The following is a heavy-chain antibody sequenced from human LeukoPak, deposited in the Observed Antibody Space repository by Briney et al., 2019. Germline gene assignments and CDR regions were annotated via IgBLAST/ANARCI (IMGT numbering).Heavy chain of an antibody. J-gene: IGHJ4*02. CDR1: GFTFNNYG. D-gene: IGHD2-2*01. Sequence: GGSLRLSCAASGFTFNNYGMHWVRQAPGKGLEWVAVISYDGRNIHYPDSVKGRFTISRDISTDTLWLQVDSLRTEDTAVYYCAKGPLRGTAAAIDYWGQGTLVTVSS. CDR2: ISYDGRNI. V-gene: IGHV3-30*18. CDR3: AKGPLRGTAAAIDY.